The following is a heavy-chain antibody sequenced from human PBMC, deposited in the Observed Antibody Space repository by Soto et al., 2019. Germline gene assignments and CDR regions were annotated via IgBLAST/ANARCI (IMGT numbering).Heavy chain of an antibody. CDR1: GFSLSTNGVG. D-gene: IGHD3-16*02. CDR2: IYWNDDK. CDR3: AHRGGGEDSVWGGYRTAGAYYYDGLDV. V-gene: IGHV2-5*01. J-gene: IGHJ6*02. Sequence: QITLKESGPTLVKPTQTLTLTCTFSGFSLSTNGVGVGWVRQPPGKALEWLALIYWNDDKRYSPSLRSRLAITKDTSKNQVVRKMTNMDPVDTATYYCAHRGGGEDSVWGGYRTAGAYYYDGLDVWGQGTTVTVSS.